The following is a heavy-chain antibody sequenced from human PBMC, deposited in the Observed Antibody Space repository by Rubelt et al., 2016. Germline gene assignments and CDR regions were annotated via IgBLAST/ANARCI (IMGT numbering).Heavy chain of an antibody. CDR3: ARDVGATAYYYYGMDV. V-gene: IGHV4-39*07. CDR2: IYYSGST. Sequence: QLHLQESGPGLVKPSETLSLTCTVSGVSISVSSYYWGWIRQPPGKGLEWIGSIYYSGSTYYKPSLKSRVTISVDTSKNQFSLKLSSVTAADTAVYYCARDVGATAYYYYGMDVWGQGTTVTVSS. CDR1: GVSISVSSYY. D-gene: IGHD1-26*01. J-gene: IGHJ6*02.